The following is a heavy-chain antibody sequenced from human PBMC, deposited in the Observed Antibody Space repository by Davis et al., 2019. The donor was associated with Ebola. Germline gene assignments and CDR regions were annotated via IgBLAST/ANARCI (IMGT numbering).Heavy chain of an antibody. V-gene: IGHV3-9*01. Sequence: SLKISCAASGFTFDDYAMHWVRQAPGKGLEWVSGISWNSGSIGYADSVKGRFTISRDNAKNSLYLQMNSLRDEDTAVYYCARVDASEYSSLDYWGQGTLVTVSS. CDR3: ARVDASEYSSLDY. CDR1: GFTFDDYA. J-gene: IGHJ4*02. D-gene: IGHD6-6*01. CDR2: ISWNSGSI.